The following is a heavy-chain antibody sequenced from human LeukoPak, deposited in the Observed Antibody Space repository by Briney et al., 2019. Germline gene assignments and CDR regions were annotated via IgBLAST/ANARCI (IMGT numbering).Heavy chain of an antibody. V-gene: IGHV4-59*05. D-gene: IGHD6-13*01. J-gene: IGHJ4*02. CDR2: IYYSGST. CDR3: AKIAAAAQVDY. Sequence: SETLSLTCTVSGGSISTFYWSWIRQPPGKGLEWIGSIYYSGSTYYNPSLKSRVTISVDTSKNQFSLKLSSVTAADTAVYYCAKIAAAAQVDYWGQGTLVTVSS. CDR1: GGSISTFY.